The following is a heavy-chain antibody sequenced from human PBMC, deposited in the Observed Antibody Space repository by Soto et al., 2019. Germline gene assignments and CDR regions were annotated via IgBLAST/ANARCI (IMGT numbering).Heavy chain of an antibody. D-gene: IGHD3-10*01. CDR1: GFSISSYY. J-gene: IGHJ6*02. CDR2: IYYSGTT. V-gene: IGHV4-59*01. Sequence: SETLSLTCTVSGFSISSYYCSWFRQPPGKGLEWIGYIYYSGTTNYNPSLKSRVTISLDTSKNQFSLKLSSVTAADTAVYYCARHITMIRGVFYYHYGMDVWGQGTTVTVSS. CDR3: ARHITMIRGVFYYHYGMDV.